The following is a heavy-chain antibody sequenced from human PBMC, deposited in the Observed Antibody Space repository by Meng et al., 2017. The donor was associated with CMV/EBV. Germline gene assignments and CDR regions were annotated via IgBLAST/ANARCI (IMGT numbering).Heavy chain of an antibody. J-gene: IGHJ6*02. CDR1: GGSVSSGSYY. V-gene: IGHV4-61*01. Sequence: LRLSCTVSGGSVSSGSYYWSWIRQPPGKGLEWIGYIYYSGSTNYNPSLKSRVTISVDTSKNQFSLKLSSVTAADTAVYYCARMTTYYYYGMDVWGQGTTVTVSS. CDR2: IYYSGST. CDR3: ARMTTYYYYGMDV. D-gene: IGHD4-11*01.